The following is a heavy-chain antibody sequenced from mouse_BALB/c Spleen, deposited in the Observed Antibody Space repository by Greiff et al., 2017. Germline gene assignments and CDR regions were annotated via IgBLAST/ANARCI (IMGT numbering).Heavy chain of an antibody. J-gene: IGHJ1*01. D-gene: IGHD3-3*01. CDR3: AREARVSRYFDV. Sequence: VKLVESGPGLVAPSQSLSITCTVSGFSLTSYGVHWVRQPPGKGLEWLGVIWAGGSTNYNSALMSRLSISKDNSKSQVFLKMNSLQTDDTAMYYCAREARVSRYFDVWGAGTTVTVSA. CDR2: IWAGGST. CDR1: GFSLTSYG. V-gene: IGHV2-9*02.